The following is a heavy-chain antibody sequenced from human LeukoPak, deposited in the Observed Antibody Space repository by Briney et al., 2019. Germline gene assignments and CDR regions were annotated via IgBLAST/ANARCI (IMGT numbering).Heavy chain of an antibody. J-gene: IGHJ4*02. D-gene: IGHD4-17*01. CDR1: GSTFSSYA. Sequence: GGSLRLSCAASGSTFSSYAMSWVRQAPGKGLEWVSAISGSGGNTYYADSVKGRFAISRDNSKNTLYLQVNSLRAEDTAVYYCAKVFYGDYGIRYYFDYWGQGTLVTVSS. V-gene: IGHV3-23*01. CDR2: ISGSGGNT. CDR3: AKVFYGDYGIRYYFDY.